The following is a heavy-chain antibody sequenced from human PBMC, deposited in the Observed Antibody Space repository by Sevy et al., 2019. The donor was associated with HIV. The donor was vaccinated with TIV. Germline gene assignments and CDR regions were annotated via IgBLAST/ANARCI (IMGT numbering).Heavy chain of an antibody. CDR3: AREYCGGDCYSYYYYGMDV. J-gene: IGHJ6*02. CDR2: TYYRSKWYN. CDR1: GDSVSRNSAA. V-gene: IGHV6-1*01. Sequence: SQTLSLTCAISGDSVSRNSAAWNWIRQSPSRGLEWLGRTYYRSKWYNDYAVSVKSRITINPDTSKNQFSLQLNSVTPEDTAVYYCAREYCGGDCYSYYYYGMDVWGQGTTVTVSS. D-gene: IGHD2-21*02.